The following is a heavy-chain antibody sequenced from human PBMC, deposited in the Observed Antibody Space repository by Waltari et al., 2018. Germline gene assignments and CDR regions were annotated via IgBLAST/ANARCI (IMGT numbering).Heavy chain of an antibody. D-gene: IGHD1-20*01. CDR2: IKSKTDGGTT. V-gene: IGHV3-15*01. J-gene: IGHJ4*02. CDR3: TTDRYNWNDGPNFRY. CDR1: GFTFRNAW. Sequence: EVQLVESGGGLVKPGGSLRLSCAASGFTFRNAWMSWVRQAPGKGLEWVGRIKSKTDGGTTDYAAPVKGRFTISRDDSKNTLYLQMNSLKTEDTAVYYCTTDRYNWNDGPNFRYWGQGTLVTVSS.